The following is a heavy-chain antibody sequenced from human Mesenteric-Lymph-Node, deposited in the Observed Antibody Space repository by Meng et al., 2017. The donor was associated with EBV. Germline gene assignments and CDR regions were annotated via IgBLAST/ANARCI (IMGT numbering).Heavy chain of an antibody. V-gene: IGHV4-4*02. CDR3: GRDQGRELINH. CDR2: VYHRGDT. J-gene: IGHJ4*02. Sequence: QGPRQESGPGLVKPSGTLSLTCTVSGDSISSDIWWSWVRQPPGKGLEWIGEVYHRGDTNYNPSLKSRVDISVDKSKNQFYLSLFSVTAADTAVYYCGRDQGRELINHWGQGTLVTVSS. D-gene: IGHD1-7*01. CDR1: GDSISSDIW.